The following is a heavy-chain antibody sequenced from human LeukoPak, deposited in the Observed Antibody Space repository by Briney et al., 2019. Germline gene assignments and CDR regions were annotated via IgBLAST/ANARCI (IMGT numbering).Heavy chain of an antibody. CDR3: ARAADIVATYYYYYYMDV. D-gene: IGHD5-12*01. Sequence: ASVKVSCKASGYTFTSYDINWVRQATGQGLEWMGWMNPNSGNTGYAQKFQGRVTMTRNTSISTGYMELSSLRSEDTAVYYCARAADIVATYYYYYYMDVWGKGTTVTVSS. CDR1: GYTFTSYD. CDR2: MNPNSGNT. J-gene: IGHJ6*03. V-gene: IGHV1-8*01.